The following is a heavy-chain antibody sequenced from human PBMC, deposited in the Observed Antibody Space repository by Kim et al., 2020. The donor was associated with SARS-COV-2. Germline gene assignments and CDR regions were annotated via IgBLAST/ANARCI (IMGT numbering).Heavy chain of an antibody. CDR2: INTNTGNP. V-gene: IGHV7-4-1*02. D-gene: IGHD2-15*01. CDR3: ARRCGGGSCYSASD. Sequence: ASVKVSCRASGYTFTTYDMNWVRQAPGQGLEWMGWINTNTGNPTYAQGFTGRFVFSLDTSVSTAYLQISSLKAEDSGVYYCARRCGGGSCYSASDWGQGTLVTVSS. CDR1: GYTFTTYD. J-gene: IGHJ4*02.